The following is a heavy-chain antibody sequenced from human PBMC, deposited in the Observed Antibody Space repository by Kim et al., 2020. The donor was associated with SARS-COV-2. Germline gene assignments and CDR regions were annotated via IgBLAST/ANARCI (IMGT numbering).Heavy chain of an antibody. CDR2: INHSGST. V-gene: IGHV4-34*01. J-gene: IGHJ6*01. CDR3: PSGLGCGYDFYGYYYG. CDR1: GGSFSGYY. Sequence: SETLSLTCDVYGGSFSGYYCSWIRQPPCTGLERIGVINHSGSTNYNPSLNSRVTISVDTSMNQFSLKLSSVTAPDAAVYFCPSGLGCGYDFYGYYYG. D-gene: IGHD5-12*01.